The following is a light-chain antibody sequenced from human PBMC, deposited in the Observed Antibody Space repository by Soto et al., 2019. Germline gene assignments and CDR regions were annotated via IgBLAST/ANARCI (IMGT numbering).Light chain of an antibody. Sequence: QSVLTQPPSVSAAPGQKVTISCSGSSSNIGNNYVSWYQQVPGTAPRVLIYDSNKRPSGIPDRFSGSKSGTSATLGITGLETGDEADYYCGTWDNSLSSVVFGGGTKLTVL. CDR2: DSN. CDR3: GTWDNSLSSVV. V-gene: IGLV1-51*01. J-gene: IGLJ2*01. CDR1: SSNIGNNY.